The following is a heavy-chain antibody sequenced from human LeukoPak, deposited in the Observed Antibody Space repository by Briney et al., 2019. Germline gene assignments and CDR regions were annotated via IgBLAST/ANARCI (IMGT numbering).Heavy chain of an antibody. D-gene: IGHD6-13*01. CDR2: INPNSGGT. CDR3: ARDGGYSSSWYGLDY. J-gene: IGHJ4*02. V-gene: IGHV1-2*02. Sequence: GASVKVSCKASGYTLTGYYMHWVRQAPGQGLEWMGWINPNSGGTNYAQKFQGRVTMTRDTSISTAYMELSRLRSDDTAVYYCARDGGYSSSWYGLDYWGQGTLVTVSS. CDR1: GYTLTGYY.